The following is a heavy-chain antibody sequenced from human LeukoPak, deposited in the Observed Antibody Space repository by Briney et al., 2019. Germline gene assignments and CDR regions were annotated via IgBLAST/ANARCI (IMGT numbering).Heavy chain of an antibody. V-gene: IGHV4-39*01. CDR3: ARHQKLLADRFDY. Sequence: PSETLSLTCTVSGGSISSSSYYWGWIRQPPGKGLEWIVSIYYSGSTYYNPSLKSRITISVDTSKNQFSLKLSSVTAADTAVYYCARHQKLLADRFDYWGQGTLVTVSS. CDR1: GGSISSSSYY. J-gene: IGHJ4*02. CDR2: IYYSGST. D-gene: IGHD1-26*01.